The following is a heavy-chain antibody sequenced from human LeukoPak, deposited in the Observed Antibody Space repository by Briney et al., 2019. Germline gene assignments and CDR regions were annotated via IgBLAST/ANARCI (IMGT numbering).Heavy chain of an antibody. CDR1: GFTFDDYA. CDR3: AKDIADSGYDSGGFDY. V-gene: IGHV3-9*03. J-gene: IGHJ4*02. D-gene: IGHD5-12*01. CDR2: ISWNSGSI. Sequence: GGSLRLSCAASGFTFDDYAMHWVRQAPGKGLEWVSGISWNSGSIGYSDSAKGRFTISRDNAKNSLYLQMNSLRAEDMALYYCAKDIADSGYDSGGFDYWGQGTLVTVSS.